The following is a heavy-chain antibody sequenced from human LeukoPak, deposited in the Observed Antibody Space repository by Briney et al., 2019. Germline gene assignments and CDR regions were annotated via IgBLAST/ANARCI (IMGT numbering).Heavy chain of an antibody. V-gene: IGHV3-30*03. CDR1: GFIFNNYE. J-gene: IGHJ4*02. CDR2: ISRDGKRQ. Sequence: GGSLRLSCATSGFIFNNYEPHWVRQAPGKGLEWLATISRDGKRQFYTDSVKGRFTISRDDSRNTLYLQMNSLRPEDTAVYYCARDRLNRAYCGNDCYSAAFDYWGQGTLVIVSS. D-gene: IGHD2-21*02. CDR3: ARDRLNRAYCGNDCYSAAFDY.